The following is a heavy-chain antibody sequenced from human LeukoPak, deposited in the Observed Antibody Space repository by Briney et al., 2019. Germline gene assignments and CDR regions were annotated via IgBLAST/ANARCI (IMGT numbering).Heavy chain of an antibody. CDR3: ASAGSTTLSRWFDH. Sequence: PGGSLRLSCAASAFPFSSYSMTWVRQAPGKGLEWLSDISYSSSTIFYAESVKGRFTISRDNANNSLYLQMNSLRDEDTAVYYCASAGSTTLSRWFDHWGQGSLVTVSS. V-gene: IGHV3-48*02. CDR2: ISYSSSTI. D-gene: IGHD1-1*01. CDR1: AFPFSSYS. J-gene: IGHJ5*02.